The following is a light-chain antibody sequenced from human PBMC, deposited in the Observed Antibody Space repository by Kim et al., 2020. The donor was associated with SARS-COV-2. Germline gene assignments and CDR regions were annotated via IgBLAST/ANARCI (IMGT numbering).Light chain of an antibody. CDR1: QAINSY. Sequence: ASVGDRVTITCRASQAINSYLAWYQQKPGKAPKLLIYAASTLESGVPSRFSGSGSGTEFTLTISSLQPEDFATYFCQQSNSFPRTFGQGTKVDIK. V-gene: IGKV1-9*01. J-gene: IGKJ1*01. CDR2: AAS. CDR3: QQSNSFPRT.